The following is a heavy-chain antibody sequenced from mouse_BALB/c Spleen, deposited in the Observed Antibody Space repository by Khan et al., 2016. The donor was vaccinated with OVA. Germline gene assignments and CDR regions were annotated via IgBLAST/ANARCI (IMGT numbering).Heavy chain of an antibody. CDR1: GYTFSSYW. D-gene: IGHD1-1*01. CDR2: IDPSDSHT. J-gene: IGHJ3*01. V-gene: IGHV1-69*02. CDR3: ARSYYYGSSTWLAY. Sequence: QVQLQQSGAELVKPGASVKLSCKASGYTFSSYWMHWVKQRPGQGLEWIGEIDPSDSHTNYNQKFKGKATLNVDKSSSTAYMHLSSLTSEDSAVYYCARSYYYGSSTWLAYWGQGTLVTVSA.